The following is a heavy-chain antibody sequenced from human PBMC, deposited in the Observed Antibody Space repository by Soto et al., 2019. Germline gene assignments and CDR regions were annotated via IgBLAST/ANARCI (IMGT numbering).Heavy chain of an antibody. CDR2: ISYDGNVA. V-gene: IGHV3-30*18. Sequence: QVQLVESGGGVVQPGRSLRLSCAASGFTFSNYGMHWVRQAPGKGLEWVIVISYDGNVAYYADSVKGRFTISRDNSKNTLYLQMNSLRTEETDMYYCAKEGPITNWYFDYWGQGTLVTVSS. CDR3: AKEGPITNWYFDY. J-gene: IGHJ4*02. D-gene: IGHD1-1*01. CDR1: GFTFSNYG.